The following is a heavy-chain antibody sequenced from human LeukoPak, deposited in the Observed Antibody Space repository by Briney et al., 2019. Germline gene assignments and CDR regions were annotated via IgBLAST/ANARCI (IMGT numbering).Heavy chain of an antibody. Sequence: GGSLRLSCAASGFTFSSYAMSWVRQAPGKGLEWVSAIHSGGSTYYADSVQGRFTVSRDNSKNTLYLQLNSLRAEDTAVYYCARDLRVGAAHWGQGTLVTVCS. CDR1: GFTFSSYA. CDR3: ARDLRVGAAH. J-gene: IGHJ4*02. V-gene: IGHV3-66*01. CDR2: IHSGGST. D-gene: IGHD1-26*01.